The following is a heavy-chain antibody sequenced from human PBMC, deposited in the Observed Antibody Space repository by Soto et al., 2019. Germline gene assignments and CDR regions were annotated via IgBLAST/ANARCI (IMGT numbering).Heavy chain of an antibody. D-gene: IGHD3-22*01. CDR2: IWYDGSNK. CDR1: GFTFSSYG. CDR3: ARDDVSGYYKFDY. J-gene: IGHJ4*02. V-gene: IGHV3-33*01. Sequence: QVQLVESGGGVVQPGRSLRLSCAASGFTFSSYGMHWVRQAPGKGLEWVAVIWYDGSNKYYADSVKGRFTISRDNSKNTLYLQMNSLRAEGTAVYYCARDDVSGYYKFDYGGQGTLVTVSS.